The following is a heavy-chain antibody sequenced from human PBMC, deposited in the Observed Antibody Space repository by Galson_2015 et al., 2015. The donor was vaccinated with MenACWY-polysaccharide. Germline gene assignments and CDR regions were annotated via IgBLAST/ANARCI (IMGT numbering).Heavy chain of an antibody. J-gene: IGHJ4*02. D-gene: IGHD4-23*01. CDR2: IRQDGSEM. CDR1: GCTFNNYW. V-gene: IGHV3-7*01. CDR3: ARDKAVGSTHFDY. Sequence: SLRLSCAASGCTFNNYWMSWGRRAPGKEPEGVANIRQDGSEMYYVDSVKGRFTISRDNAKDSLFLQMNSLRAEDTAVYYCARDKAVGSTHFDYWGRGTLVTVSS.